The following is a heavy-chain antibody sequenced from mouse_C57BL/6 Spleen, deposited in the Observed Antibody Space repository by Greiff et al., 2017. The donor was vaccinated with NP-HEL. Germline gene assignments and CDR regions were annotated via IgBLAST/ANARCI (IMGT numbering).Heavy chain of an antibody. Sequence: QVQLQQSGPGLVAPSQSLSITCTVSGFSFTSYGVSWVRQPPGKGLEWLGVIWGDGSTNYHSALISRLSISKDNSKSQVFLKMNSLHTDDTATYYCAKSTGGVRTWFAYWGQGTLVTVSA. D-gene: IGHD2-1*01. CDR3: AKSTGGVRTWFAY. J-gene: IGHJ3*01. CDR1: GFSFTSYG. CDR2: IWGDGST. V-gene: IGHV2-3*01.